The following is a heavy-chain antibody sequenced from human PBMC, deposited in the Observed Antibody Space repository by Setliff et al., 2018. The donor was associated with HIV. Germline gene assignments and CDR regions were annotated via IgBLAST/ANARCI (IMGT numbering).Heavy chain of an antibody. Sequence: PSETLSLTCAVSGYSLSSDCYWGWIRQPPGKGLEWIGRITNTGATEYNPSLKSRVTVSVDTSQNQFSLKLTSVTAADTATYFCSRGPPFDRWGRGTLVTVSS. CDR1: GYSLSSDCY. CDR2: ITNTGAT. V-gene: IGHV4-38-2*01. CDR3: SRGPPFDR. J-gene: IGHJ2*01.